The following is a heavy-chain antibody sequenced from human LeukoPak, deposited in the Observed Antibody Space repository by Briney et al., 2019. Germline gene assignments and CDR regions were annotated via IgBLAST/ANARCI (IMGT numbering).Heavy chain of an antibody. J-gene: IGHJ5*02. CDR3: ARDPEGYWFDP. Sequence: SETLSLTCTVSGGSISSYYWSWIRQPPGKGLEWIGYIYYSGSTNYNPSLKSRVTISVDTSKNQFSLKLSSVTAADTAVYYRARDPEGYWFDPWGQGTLVTVSS. CDR2: IYYSGST. V-gene: IGHV4-59*01. CDR1: GGSISSYY.